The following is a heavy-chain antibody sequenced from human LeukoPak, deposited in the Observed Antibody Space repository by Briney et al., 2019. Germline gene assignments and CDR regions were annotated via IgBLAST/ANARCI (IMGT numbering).Heavy chain of an antibody. V-gene: IGHV4-59*02. CDR3: ARYSNHVDYFDS. CDR2: VYYTGTS. CDR1: GDSVSSNY. Sequence: SETLSLTCTVSGDSVSSNYWSWIRQPPGKGLEWIAYVYYTGTSNYNPSLKSRVTISIDTSKNQFSLKLISVSAADTAVYYCARYSNHVDYFDSWGQGTLVTVSS. J-gene: IGHJ4*02. D-gene: IGHD4-11*01.